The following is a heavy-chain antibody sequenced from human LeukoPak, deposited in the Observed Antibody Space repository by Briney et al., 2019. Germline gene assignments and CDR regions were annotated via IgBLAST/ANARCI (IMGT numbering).Heavy chain of an antibody. CDR3: ARERRDIVVVPAAERPINYFDY. CDR1: GGSISSGGYS. D-gene: IGHD2-2*01. J-gene: IGHJ4*02. Sequence: SETLSLTCTVSGGSISSGGYSWSWIRQPPGKGLEWIGEINHSGSTNYNPSLKSRVTISVDTSKNQFSLKLSSVTAADTAVYYCARERRDIVVVPAAERPINYFDYWGQGTLVTVSS. CDR2: INHSGST. V-gene: IGHV4-39*07.